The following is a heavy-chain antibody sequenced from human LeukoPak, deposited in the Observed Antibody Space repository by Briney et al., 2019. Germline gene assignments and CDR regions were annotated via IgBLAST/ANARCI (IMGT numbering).Heavy chain of an antibody. J-gene: IGHJ4*02. Sequence: GGSLRPSCAASGFTFSSYAMHWVRQAPGKGLEWVAVISYDGSSKYYADSVKGRFTISRDNSKSRLYLQMNSLGAEDTAVYYCARDKSSSWSHLDYWGQGTLVTVSS. CDR3: ARDKSSSWSHLDY. D-gene: IGHD6-13*01. V-gene: IGHV3-30*04. CDR1: GFTFSSYA. CDR2: ISYDGSSK.